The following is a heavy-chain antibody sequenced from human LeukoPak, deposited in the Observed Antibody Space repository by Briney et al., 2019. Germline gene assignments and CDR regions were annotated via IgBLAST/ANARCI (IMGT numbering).Heavy chain of an antibody. V-gene: IGHV4-34*01. J-gene: IGHJ4*02. CDR3: ASGYTYDA. Sequence: SETLSLTCAVYGGSFSGYYWSWIRQPPGEGLEWIGEINHSGSTNYNPSLKSRVTISVDTSKNQFSLKLTSVTAADTGVYYCASGYTYDAWGQGTLVTVSS. D-gene: IGHD5-18*01. CDR2: INHSGST. CDR1: GGSFSGYY.